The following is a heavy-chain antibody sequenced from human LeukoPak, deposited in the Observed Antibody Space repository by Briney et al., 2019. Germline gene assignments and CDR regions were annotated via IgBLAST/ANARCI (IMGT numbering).Heavy chain of an antibody. CDR3: TTDRQWLVVIDY. CDR1: GFTFSNAW. J-gene: IGHJ4*02. CDR2: IKSKTDGGTT. V-gene: IGHV3-15*01. Sequence: GGSLRLSCAASGFTFSNAWRSWVRQAPGKGLEWVGRIKSKTDGGTTDYAAPVKGRFTISRDDSKNTLYLQMNGLRTEDTAVYYCTTDRQWLVVIDYWGQGTLVTVSS. D-gene: IGHD6-19*01.